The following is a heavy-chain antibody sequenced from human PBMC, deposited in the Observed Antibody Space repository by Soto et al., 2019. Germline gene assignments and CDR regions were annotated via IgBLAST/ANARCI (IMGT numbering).Heavy chain of an antibody. V-gene: IGHV4-34*01. J-gene: IGHJ4*02. CDR3: ARPRGYSGYSLGYYFDY. D-gene: IGHD5-12*01. Sequence: PSETLSLTCAVYGGSFSGYYWSWIRQPPGKGLEWIGEINHSGSTNYNPSLKSRVTISVDTSKNQFSLKLSSVTAADTAVYYCARPRGYSGYSLGYYFDYWGQGTLVTVSS. CDR1: GGSFSGYY. CDR2: INHSGST.